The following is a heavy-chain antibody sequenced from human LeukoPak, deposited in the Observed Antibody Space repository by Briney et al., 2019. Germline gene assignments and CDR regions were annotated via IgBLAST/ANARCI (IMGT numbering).Heavy chain of an antibody. CDR1: GFTFSNYG. J-gene: IGHJ4*02. CDR3: ARGPYDSTNYYYDY. Sequence: GGSLRLSCAASGFTFSNYGMHWVRQAPGKGLEYVSSISSNGGRTYYANSVKGRFTISRDNSKNTLYLQMGSLRDEDMAVYYCARGPYDSTNYYYDYWGQGTLVTVSS. CDR2: ISSNGGRT. D-gene: IGHD3-22*01. V-gene: IGHV3-64*01.